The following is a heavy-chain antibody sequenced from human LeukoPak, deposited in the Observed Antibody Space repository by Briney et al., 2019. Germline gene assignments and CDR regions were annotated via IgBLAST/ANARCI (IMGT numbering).Heavy chain of an antibody. CDR3: ARRLYGSGSSNAFDI. J-gene: IGHJ3*02. CDR2: IDWDDDK. Sequence: SGPALVKPTQTLTLTCTFSGFSLSTDEMSVSWVRQPPGKALEWLARIDWDDDKYYSASLKTRLTISKDTSKNQVVLTMTNMGPVDTATYYCARRLYGSGSSNAFDIWGHGTMVTVSS. V-gene: IGHV2-70*11. D-gene: IGHD3-10*01. CDR1: GFSLSTDEMS.